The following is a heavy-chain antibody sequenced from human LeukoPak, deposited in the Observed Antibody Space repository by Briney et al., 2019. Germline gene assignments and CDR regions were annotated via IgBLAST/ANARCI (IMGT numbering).Heavy chain of an antibody. Sequence: ASVKVSCKASGYTFTSYDINWVRQATGQGLEWMGWMNPNSGNTGYAQKFQGRVTMTRNTSISTAYMELSSLRSEDTAVYYCARGCSARPRAGSRGVCYWGQGTLVTVSS. V-gene: IGHV1-8*01. CDR1: GYTFTSYD. CDR3: ARGCSARPRAGSRGVCY. J-gene: IGHJ4*02. D-gene: IGHD2-21*01. CDR2: MNPNSGNT.